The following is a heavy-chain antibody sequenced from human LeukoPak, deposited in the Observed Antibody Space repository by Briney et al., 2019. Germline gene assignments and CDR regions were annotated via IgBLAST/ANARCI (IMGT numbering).Heavy chain of an antibody. V-gene: IGHV4-38-2*02. CDR1: GYSISSGYY. CDR3: ARDPMYDSSGYPDLFDY. CDR2: IYHSGST. J-gene: IGHJ4*02. Sequence: SETLSLTCTVSGYSISSGYYWGWIRQPPGKGLEWIGSIYHSGSTYYNPSLKSRVTISVDTSKNQFSLKLSSVTAADTAVYYCARDPMYDSSGYPDLFDYWGQGTLVIVSS. D-gene: IGHD3-22*01.